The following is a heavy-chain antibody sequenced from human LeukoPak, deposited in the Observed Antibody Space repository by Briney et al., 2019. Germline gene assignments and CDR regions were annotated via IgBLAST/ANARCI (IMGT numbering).Heavy chain of an antibody. CDR1: GFTFSSYG. CDR3: AKALGNYYPAY. CDR2: ISYDGSNK. J-gene: IGHJ4*02. Sequence: PGGSLRLSCAASGFTFSSYGMHWVRQAPGKGLEWVAVISYDGSNKYYADSVKGRFTISRDNSKNTLYLQMNSLRAEDTAVYYCAKALGNYYPAYWGQGTLVTASS. D-gene: IGHD1-26*01. V-gene: IGHV3-30*18.